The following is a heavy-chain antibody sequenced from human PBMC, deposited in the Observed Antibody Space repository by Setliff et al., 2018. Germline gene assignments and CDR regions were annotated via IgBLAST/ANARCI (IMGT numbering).Heavy chain of an antibody. D-gene: IGHD2-8*01. CDR1: GYTFSHSG. V-gene: IGHV1-18*01. CDR2: ISVYTGNT. CDR3: SRLVRYCSTTTCQTASGAEL. J-gene: IGHJ4*02. Sequence: ASVKVSCKASGYTFSHSGITWVRQAPGQGLEWMGWISVYTGNTNYAPKLQGRVTMTTDASTSTAYMELRGLTSDDTAVYYCSRLVRYCSTTTCQTASGAELWGQGTLVTVSS.